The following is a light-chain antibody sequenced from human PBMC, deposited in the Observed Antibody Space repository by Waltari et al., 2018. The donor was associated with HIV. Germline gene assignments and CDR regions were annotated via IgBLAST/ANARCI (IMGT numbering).Light chain of an antibody. CDR3: QQYGTSPRT. CDR1: QRVSSSY. CDR2: AAS. V-gene: IGKV3-20*01. Sequence: EIVLTLPPGTLSLSPGERATLSCTASQSCTRASQRVSSSYLAWYQQKPGQAPRLLIYAASSRATGIPDRFSGSGSETDFTLTISRLEPEDFAVYYCQQYGTSPRTFGQGTKVEIK. J-gene: IGKJ1*01.